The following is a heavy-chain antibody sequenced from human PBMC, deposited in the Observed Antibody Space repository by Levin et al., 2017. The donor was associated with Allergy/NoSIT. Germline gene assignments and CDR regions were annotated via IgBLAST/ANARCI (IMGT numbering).Heavy chain of an antibody. CDR1: GFTVSSYY. CDR3: ARGLPAATSYYFDY. CDR2: IYGDGRT. Sequence: LSLTCATSGFTVSSYYMSWVRQAPGKGLEWVSVIYGDGRTFYADSVKGRFTISRDNSKNTLYLQMNSLRAEDTAVYYCARGLPAATSYYFDYWGQGTLVTVSS. D-gene: IGHD6-25*01. J-gene: IGHJ4*02. V-gene: IGHV3-53*01.